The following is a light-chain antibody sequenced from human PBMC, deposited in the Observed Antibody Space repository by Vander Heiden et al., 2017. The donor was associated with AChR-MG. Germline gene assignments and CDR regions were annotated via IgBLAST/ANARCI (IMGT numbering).Light chain of an antibody. V-gene: IGLV1-51*01. CDR1: SSNIGNKH. CDR2: DNL. CDR3: ETWATSLSAGV. Sequence: QSVLTQPPSVPAAPGQNVAIACSGSSSNIGNKHLAWDHELPTTAPKMLIYDNLERTFGIPDRFSGSMSGTSDTLVVTGPQTGDEAVHDCETWATSLSAGVFGGGTNLTVL. J-gene: IGLJ3*02.